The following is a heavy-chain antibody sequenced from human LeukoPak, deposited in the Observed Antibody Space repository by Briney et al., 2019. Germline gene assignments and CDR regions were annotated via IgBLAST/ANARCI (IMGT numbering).Heavy chain of an antibody. V-gene: IGHV3-48*03. CDR2: ISSSGSTI. CDR3: ARDHDILTGPFDY. Sequence: GGSLRLSCAASGFTFSSYEMNWVRQAPGKGLEWVSYISSSGSTIYYADSVKGRFTISRDNAKNSLYLQMNSLRAEDTAVYYCARDHDILTGPFDYWGQGTLVTVSS. D-gene: IGHD3-9*01. CDR1: GFTFSSYE. J-gene: IGHJ4*02.